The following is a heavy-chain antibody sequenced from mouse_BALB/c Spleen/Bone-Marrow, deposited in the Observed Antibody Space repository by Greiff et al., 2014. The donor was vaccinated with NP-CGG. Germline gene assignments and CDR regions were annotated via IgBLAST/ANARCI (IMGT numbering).Heavy chain of an antibody. Sequence: VQLKDSGPELVKPGASVKMSCKASGYTFTSYVMHWVKQKPGQGLEWIGYINPYNDGTKYNEKFKGKATLTSDKSSSTAYMELSSLTFEDSAVYYCAREGVDYFDYWGQGTTLTVSS. V-gene: IGHV1-14*01. CDR1: GYTFTSYV. J-gene: IGHJ2*01. CDR3: AREGVDYFDY. CDR2: INPYNDGT.